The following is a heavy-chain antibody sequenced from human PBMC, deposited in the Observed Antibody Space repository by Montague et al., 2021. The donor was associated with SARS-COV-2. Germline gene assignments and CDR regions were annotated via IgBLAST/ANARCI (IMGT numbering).Heavy chain of an antibody. CDR2: IYYSGST. CDR1: GGSISSYY. CDR3: ARGSGWMGNAFDI. J-gene: IGHJ3*02. Sequence: SETLSLTCTVSGGSISSYYWSWIRQPPGKGLEWIGYIYYSGSTNYNPPLKSRVTISVDTPKNQFSLKLSSVTAADTAVYYCARGSGWMGNAFDIWGQGTMVTVSS. V-gene: IGHV4-59*01. D-gene: IGHD6-19*01.